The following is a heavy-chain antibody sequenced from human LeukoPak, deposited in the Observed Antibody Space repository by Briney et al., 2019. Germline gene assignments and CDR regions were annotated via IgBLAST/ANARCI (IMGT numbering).Heavy chain of an antibody. J-gene: IGHJ6*03. V-gene: IGHV4-61*02. D-gene: IGHD3-9*01. CDR1: GDSITSGSCY. Sequence: SETLSLTCTVSGDSITSGSCYWSWIRQPAGKGLEWIGRIFISGGTNYNPSLRSRVTMSLDTSKNQFSLKLYSVTAADTAVYYCARGGSTLHSAGGHDIEFYYYYYMDVWGKGTTVTISS. CDR2: IFISGGT. CDR3: ARGGSTLHSAGGHDIEFYYYYYMDV.